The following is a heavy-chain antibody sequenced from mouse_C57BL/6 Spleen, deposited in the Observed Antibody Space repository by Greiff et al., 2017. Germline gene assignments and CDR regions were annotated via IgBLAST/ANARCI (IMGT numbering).Heavy chain of an antibody. CDR3: ARQIYYGNHYYAMDY. CDR1: GFTFSSYG. J-gene: IGHJ4*01. Sequence: EVKLVESGGDLVKPGGSLKLSCAASGFTFSSYGMSWVRQTPDKRLEWVATISSGGSYTYYPDSVKGRFTISRDNAKNTLYLQMSSLKSEDTAMYYCARQIYYGNHYYAMDYWGQGTSVTVSS. CDR2: ISSGGSYT. V-gene: IGHV5-6*02. D-gene: IGHD2-1*01.